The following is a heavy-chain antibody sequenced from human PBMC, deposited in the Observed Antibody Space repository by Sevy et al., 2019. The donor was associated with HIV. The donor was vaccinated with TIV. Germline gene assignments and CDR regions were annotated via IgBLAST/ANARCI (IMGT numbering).Heavy chain of an antibody. CDR2: VSFDGGNK. V-gene: IGHV3-30*04. CDR1: GFSLRDYA. CDR3: ARGPYSSGLRFDY. J-gene: IGHJ4*02. D-gene: IGHD6-19*01. Sequence: GGSLRLSCVASGFSLRDYALHWVRQGPGKGLEWVAVVSFDGGNKYYPHSVKGRFTISRDNSKNTLFLQMDSLGGEDTAVYYCARGPYSSGLRFDYWGQGTLVTVSS.